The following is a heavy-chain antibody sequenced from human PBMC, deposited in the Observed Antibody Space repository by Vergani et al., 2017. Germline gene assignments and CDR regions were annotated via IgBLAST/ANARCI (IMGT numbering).Heavy chain of an antibody. D-gene: IGHD2-2*01. CDR2: ISGSSSYV. V-gene: IGHV3-21*02. CDR1: GFSFSSYS. J-gene: IGHJ6*02. Sequence: EVQLVESGGGLVKPGGSLRLSCAASGFSFSSYSMNWVRQAPGKGLELVASISGSSSYVFYRDSVEGRFTITRDNAKKSVYLQMNSLRAEDTAVYYCAKGVYCSSTSCYEGRGYYYGMGVWGQGTTVTFSS. CDR3: AKGVYCSSTSCYEGRGYYYGMGV.